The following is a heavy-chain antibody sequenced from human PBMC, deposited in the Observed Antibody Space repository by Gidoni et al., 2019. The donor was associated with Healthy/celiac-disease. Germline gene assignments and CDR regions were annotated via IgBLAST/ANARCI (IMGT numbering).Heavy chain of an antibody. CDR2: ISWNSGSI. Sequence: EVQLVESGGGLVQPGRSLRLSCAASGFTFDDYAMHWVRQAPGKGLEWVSGISWNSGSIGYADSVKGRFTISRDNAKNSLYLQMNSLRAEDTALYYCAKGDSADFGVVIRGYYFDYWGQGTLVTVSS. D-gene: IGHD3-3*01. V-gene: IGHV3-9*01. CDR3: AKGDSADFGVVIRGYYFDY. CDR1: GFTFDDYA. J-gene: IGHJ4*02.